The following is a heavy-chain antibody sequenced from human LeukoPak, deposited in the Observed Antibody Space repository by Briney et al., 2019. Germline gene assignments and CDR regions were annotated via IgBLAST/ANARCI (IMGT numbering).Heavy chain of an antibody. CDR2: INHSGST. J-gene: IGHJ6*03. D-gene: IGHD3-22*01. CDR1: GGSFRGYY. Sequence: SETLSLTCPVYGGSFRGYYWSWFRQPPGKGLKWIGEINHSGSTNYNPSLKSRVTISVDTSKNQFSLKLSSVTAADTAVYYCARGHSYYDSSGYYPYYYYYMDVWGKGTTVTVSS. CDR3: ARGHSYYDSSGYYPYYYYYMDV. V-gene: IGHV4-34*01.